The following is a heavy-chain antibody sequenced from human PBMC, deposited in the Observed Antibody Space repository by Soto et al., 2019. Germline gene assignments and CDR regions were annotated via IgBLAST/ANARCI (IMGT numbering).Heavy chain of an antibody. V-gene: IGHV5-51*01. CDR3: ARHVVEDIVVVVAATPGAFDI. D-gene: IGHD2-15*01. Sequence: GESLKISCKGSGYSFTSYWIGWVRQMPGKSLEWMGIIYPGDSDTRYSPSFQGQVTISADKSISTAYLQWSSLKASDTAIYYCARHVVEDIVVVVAATPGAFDIWGQGTMVTVSS. CDR1: GYSFTSYW. J-gene: IGHJ3*02. CDR2: IYPGDSDT.